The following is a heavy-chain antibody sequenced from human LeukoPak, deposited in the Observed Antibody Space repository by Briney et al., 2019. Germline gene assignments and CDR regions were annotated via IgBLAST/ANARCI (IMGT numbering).Heavy chain of an antibody. D-gene: IGHD5-24*01. CDR2: IKQDGSKK. Sequence: GGSLRLSCVASGFPFSSYWMTWVRQAPGKGLEWVANIKQDGSKKSYVDSVKGRFTISRDNAKNSLYLQMNSLRAEDTAIYYCTRVGYIDEGIDYWGQGTLVTAS. J-gene: IGHJ4*02. CDR3: TRVGYIDEGIDY. CDR1: GFPFSSYW. V-gene: IGHV3-7*04.